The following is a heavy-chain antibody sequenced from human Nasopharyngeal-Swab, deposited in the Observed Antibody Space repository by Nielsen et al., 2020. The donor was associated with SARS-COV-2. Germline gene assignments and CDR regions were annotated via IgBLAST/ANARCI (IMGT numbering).Heavy chain of an antibody. Sequence: GESLKISCAASGFTFSSYGMYWVRQAPGKGLEWVAVISYDGSNKYYADSVKGRFTISRDNSKNTLYLQMNSLRAEDTAVYYCAKGTITMVRGVIGWFDPWGQGTLVTVSS. CDR1: GFTFSSYG. D-gene: IGHD3-10*01. CDR3: AKGTITMVRGVIGWFDP. CDR2: ISYDGSNK. V-gene: IGHV3-30*18. J-gene: IGHJ5*02.